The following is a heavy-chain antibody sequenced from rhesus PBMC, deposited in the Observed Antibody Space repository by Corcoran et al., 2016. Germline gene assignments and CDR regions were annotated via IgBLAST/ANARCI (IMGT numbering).Heavy chain of an antibody. D-gene: IGHD5-42*01. CDR2: IYWDDDK. CDR1: GFSLSTSGMG. Sequence: QVTLKESGPALVKPPQTLTLTCTFPGFSLSTSGMGVAWIRQPPGKTLEWLATIYWDDDKRYSTSLKSRLTISKDTSKNQVVLTMTNMDPVDTTTYYCARRRWDTAGTNYFDYWGQGVLVTVSS. J-gene: IGHJ4*01. CDR3: ARRRWDTAGTNYFDY. V-gene: IGHV2-1*01.